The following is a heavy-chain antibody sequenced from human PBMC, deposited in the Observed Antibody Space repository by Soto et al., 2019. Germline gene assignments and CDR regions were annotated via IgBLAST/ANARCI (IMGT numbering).Heavy chain of an antibody. J-gene: IGHJ5*02. CDR2: IYYSGST. Sequence: PSETLSLTCTVSGGSISSGGYYWSWIRQHPGKGLERIAYIYYSGSTYYNPSLKSRVSISLDTSKTQFSLKLSSVTAADPAVYYCARLRAGFFWSGRRDNWFGPWRQVTLVTVSS. CDR3: ARLRAGFFWSGRRDNWFGP. V-gene: IGHV4-31*03. D-gene: IGHD3-3*01. CDR1: GGSISSGGYY.